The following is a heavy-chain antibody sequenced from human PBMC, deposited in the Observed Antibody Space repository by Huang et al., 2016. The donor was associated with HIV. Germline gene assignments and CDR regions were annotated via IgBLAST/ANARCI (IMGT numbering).Heavy chain of an antibody. CDR3: TTESESSGWTMDHDAFDI. V-gene: IGHV3-15*01. Sequence: EVQLVESGGGLVKPGGSLRLSCAASGFTFSNAWMSWVRQAPGKGLEWVGRIKSKTDGGTTDYAAPVKGRFTISRDDSKNTLCLQMNSLKTEDTAVYYCTTESESSGWTMDHDAFDIWGQGTMVTVSS. J-gene: IGHJ3*02. CDR1: GFTFSNAW. CDR2: IKSKTDGGTT. D-gene: IGHD6-19*01.